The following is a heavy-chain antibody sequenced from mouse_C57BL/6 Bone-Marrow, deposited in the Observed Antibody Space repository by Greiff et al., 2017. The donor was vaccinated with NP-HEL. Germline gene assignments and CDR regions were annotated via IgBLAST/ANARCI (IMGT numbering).Heavy chain of an antibody. CDR2: IYPGDGDT. V-gene: IGHV1-80*01. J-gene: IGHJ3*01. CDR1: GCAFSSYW. CDR3: ARPHYYGSSPAWFAY. Sequence: QVQLKESGAELVKPGASVKISCKASGCAFSSYWMNWVKQRPGKGLEWIGQIYPGDGDTNYNGKFKGKATLTADKSSSTAYMQLSSLTSEDSAVYFCARPHYYGSSPAWFAYWGQGTLVTVSA. D-gene: IGHD1-1*01.